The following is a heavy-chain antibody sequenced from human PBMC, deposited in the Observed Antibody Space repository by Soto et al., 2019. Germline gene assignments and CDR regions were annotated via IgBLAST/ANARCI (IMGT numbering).Heavy chain of an antibody. CDR2: ISYDGSNK. J-gene: IGHJ4*02. V-gene: IGHV3-30*18. CDR3: AKDKLVGGWYYSDY. CDR1: GFTFSSYG. Sequence: QVQLVESGGGVVQPGRSLRLSCAASGFTFSSYGMHWVRQAPGKGLEWVAVISYDGSNKDYADSVKGRFTISRDNSKNTLYLQMNSLRAEDTAVYYCAKDKLVGGWYYSDYWGQGTLVTVSS. D-gene: IGHD6-19*01.